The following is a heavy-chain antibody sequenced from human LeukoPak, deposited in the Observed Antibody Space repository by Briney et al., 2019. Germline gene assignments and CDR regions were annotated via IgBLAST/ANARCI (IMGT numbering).Heavy chain of an antibody. CDR3: ARVRYDFWSGYYSALKYMDV. V-gene: IGHV4-34*01. CDR2: INHSGRT. D-gene: IGHD3-3*01. Sequence: ASETLSLTCAVYGGSFSGYYWSGIRQPPGKGLGWIGEINHSGRTNYNPSLKSRVTISVDTSKNQFSLKLSSVTAADTAVYYSARVRYDFWSGYYSALKYMDVWGKGTTVTVSS. CDR1: GGSFSGYY. J-gene: IGHJ6*03.